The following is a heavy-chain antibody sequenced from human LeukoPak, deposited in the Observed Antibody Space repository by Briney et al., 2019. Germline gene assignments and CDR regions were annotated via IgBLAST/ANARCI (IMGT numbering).Heavy chain of an antibody. CDR3: ARENWYRFDP. Sequence: GGSLRLSCAASGFTFSNYWMTWVRQAPGKGLEWVAKIQQDGSGEEYVDSVKSRFTISRDNAKNSLYLQMNSLRVEDTGVYYCARENWYRFDPWGQGTLVTVSS. J-gene: IGHJ5*02. V-gene: IGHV3-7*01. CDR2: IQQDGSGE. CDR1: GFTFSNYW. D-gene: IGHD1-1*01.